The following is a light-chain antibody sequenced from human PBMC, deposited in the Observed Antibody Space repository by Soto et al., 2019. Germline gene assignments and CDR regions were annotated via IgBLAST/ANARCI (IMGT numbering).Light chain of an antibody. Sequence: EIVLTQSPATLSVSPGERATLSCRTSQSVGRNLAWYQQKPGQAPGLLIYEASTRATGIPARFSGSGSGTDFTLTISSLEPEDFAVYYCQQHANWPLTFGGGTKVEIK. V-gene: IGKV3-11*01. CDR1: QSVGRN. CDR2: EAS. J-gene: IGKJ4*01. CDR3: QQHANWPLT.